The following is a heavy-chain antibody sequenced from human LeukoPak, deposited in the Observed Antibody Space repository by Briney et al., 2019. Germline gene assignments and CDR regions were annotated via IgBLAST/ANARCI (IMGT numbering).Heavy chain of an antibody. CDR1: GGSISSSNW. D-gene: IGHD3-16*01. CDR2: IYHSGST. CDR3: ARRWGVMDAFDI. V-gene: IGHV4-4*02. Sequence: PSETLSLTCAVSGGSISSSNWWSWVRQPPGKGLEWIGEIYHSGSTNYNPSLKSRVTISVDTSKNQFSLKLSSVTAADTAVYYCARRWGVMDAFDIWGQGTMVTVSS. J-gene: IGHJ3*02.